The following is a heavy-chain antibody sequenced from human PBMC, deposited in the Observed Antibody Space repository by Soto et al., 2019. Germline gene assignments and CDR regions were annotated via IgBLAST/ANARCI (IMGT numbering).Heavy chain of an antibody. Sequence: LSLTCAVYGGSFSGYYWSWIRQPPGKGLEWIGEINHSGSTNYNPSLKSRVTISVDTSKSQFSLKLSSVTAADTAVYYCARGGFYGSGSYYKGIDYWGQGTLVTVSS. CDR3: ARGGFYGSGSYYKGIDY. D-gene: IGHD3-10*01. CDR1: GGSFSGYY. CDR2: INHSGST. V-gene: IGHV4-34*01. J-gene: IGHJ4*02.